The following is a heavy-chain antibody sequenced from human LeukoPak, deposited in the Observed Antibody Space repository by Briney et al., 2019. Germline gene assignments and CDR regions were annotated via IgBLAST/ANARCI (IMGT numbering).Heavy chain of an antibody. CDR2: INHSGST. CDR3: ASSKNGDYFDY. D-gene: IGHD4-17*01. CDR1: GGSISNYY. Sequence: PSETLSLTCTVSGGSISNYYWSWIRQPPGKGLEWIGKINHSGSTNYNPSLKSRVTISVDTSENQFSLKLSSVTATDTAMYYCASSKNGDYFDYWGQGTLVTVSS. J-gene: IGHJ4*02. V-gene: IGHV4-34*01.